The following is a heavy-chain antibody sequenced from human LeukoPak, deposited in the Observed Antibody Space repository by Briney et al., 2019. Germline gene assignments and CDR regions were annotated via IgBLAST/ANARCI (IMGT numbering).Heavy chain of an antibody. V-gene: IGHV4-39*01. Sequence: SETLSLTCTVSGGSISSSSYYWGWIRQPPGKGLEWIGSIYYSGSTYYNPSLKSRVTISVDTSRNQFSLKLSSVTAADTAVYCCQAGGYDFWSGYPYNFDYWGQGTLVTVSS. J-gene: IGHJ4*02. D-gene: IGHD3-3*01. CDR1: GGSISSSSYY. CDR2: IYYSGST. CDR3: QAGGYDFWSGYPYNFDY.